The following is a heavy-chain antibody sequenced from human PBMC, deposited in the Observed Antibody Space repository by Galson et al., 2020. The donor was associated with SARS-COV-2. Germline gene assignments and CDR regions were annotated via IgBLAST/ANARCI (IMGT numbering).Heavy chain of an antibody. J-gene: IGHJ1*01. CDR3: ARDVPYSGSYYAAEYFQH. CDR1: GFTFSSYS. D-gene: IGHD1-26*01. V-gene: IGHV3-21*01. CDR2: ISSSSSYI. Sequence: GGSLRLSCAASGFTFSSYSMNWVRQAPGKGLEWVSSISSSSSYIYYADSVKGRFTISRDNAKNSLYLQMNSLRAKDTAVYYCARDVPYSGSYYAAEYFQHWGQGTLVTVSS.